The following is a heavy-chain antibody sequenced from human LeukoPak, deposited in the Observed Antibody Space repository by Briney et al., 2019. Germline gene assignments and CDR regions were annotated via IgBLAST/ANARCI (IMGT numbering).Heavy chain of an antibody. D-gene: IGHD3-10*01. Sequence: GGSLRLSCAASGFTVSSNYMSWVRKAPGKGLEWVSVMYSGGITYYADSVKGRFNISRDNCKNTVYLQMNSLRAEDTAVYYCARDLLGVDYCGQGTLVTVSS. CDR1: GFTVSSNY. CDR3: ARDLLGVDY. V-gene: IGHV3-53*01. CDR2: MYSGGIT. J-gene: IGHJ4*02.